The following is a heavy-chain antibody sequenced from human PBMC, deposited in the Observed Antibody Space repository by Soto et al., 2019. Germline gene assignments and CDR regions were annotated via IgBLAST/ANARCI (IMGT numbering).Heavy chain of an antibody. J-gene: IGHJ4*02. V-gene: IGHV4-31*03. CDR3: ARDCSSTSCYGLDY. D-gene: IGHD2-2*01. Sequence: SETLSLTCTVSGRSISSGGYYWSWIRQHPGKGLEWIGYIYYSGSTYYNPSLKSRVTISVDTSKNQFSLKLSSVTAADTAVYYCARDCSSTSCYGLDYWGQGTLVTVSS. CDR2: IYYSGST. CDR1: GRSISSGGYY.